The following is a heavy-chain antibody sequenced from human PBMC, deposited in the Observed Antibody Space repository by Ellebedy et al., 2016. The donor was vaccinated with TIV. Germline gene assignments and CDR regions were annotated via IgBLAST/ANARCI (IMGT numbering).Heavy chain of an antibody. J-gene: IGHJ3*02. Sequence: GGSLRLSCAASGFTVSYTYMSWVRQAPGKGLEWVSVIHTGGDTYYADSVKGRFTISRDSSKNTLFLQMNSLSAEDTAMYYCARRITGTYGDDAFDIWGQGTMVTVSS. D-gene: IGHD1-20*01. V-gene: IGHV3-53*01. CDR3: ARRITGTYGDDAFDI. CDR1: GFTVSYTY. CDR2: IHTGGDT.